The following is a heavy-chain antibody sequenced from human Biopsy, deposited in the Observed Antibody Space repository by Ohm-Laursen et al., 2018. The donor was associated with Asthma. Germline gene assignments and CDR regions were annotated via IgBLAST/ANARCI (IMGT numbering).Heavy chain of an antibody. J-gene: IGHJ1*01. CDR1: GFTFGDYW. D-gene: IGHD3-3*02. Sequence: GSLRLSCSASGFTFGDYWMSWVRQVPGKGLEWVANIKHDGSEKNNVDSLKGRFTISRDNAKNSLNLQMNILRAEDTAVYYCARTFHFWSPYHAEHYQLWGQGTLVTVSS. V-gene: IGHV3-7*01. CDR2: IKHDGSEK. CDR3: ARTFHFWSPYHAEHYQL.